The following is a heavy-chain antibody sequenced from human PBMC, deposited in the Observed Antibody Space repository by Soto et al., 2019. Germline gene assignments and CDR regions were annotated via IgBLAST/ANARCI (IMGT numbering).Heavy chain of an antibody. CDR2: IWYDGSNK. Sequence: GGSLRLSCAASGFTFSNYGMHWVRQAPGKGLEWVAVIWYDGSNKYYADSVKGRLTISRDNSKNTLYLQMNSLRAEDTAVYYCARDPGYCSGDSCYYYYYGMGVWGQGTTVTVSS. D-gene: IGHD2-15*01. J-gene: IGHJ6*02. CDR1: GFTFSNYG. CDR3: ARDPGYCSGDSCYYYYYGMGV. V-gene: IGHV3-33*01.